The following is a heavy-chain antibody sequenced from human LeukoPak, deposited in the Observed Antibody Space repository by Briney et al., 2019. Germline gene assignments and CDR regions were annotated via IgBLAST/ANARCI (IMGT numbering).Heavy chain of an antibody. D-gene: IGHD2-2*01. CDR2: IRYDGTNE. J-gene: IGHJ4*02. CDR3: AKDLYSDCTFTSCSSYFNY. CDR1: GFTFSSYG. Sequence: GSLRLSCAASGFTFSSYGMHWVRQAPGKGLEWVAFIRYDGTNEYYADSVKGRFTISRDNSKNTLYLQMNSLSAEDTAVYYCAKDLYSDCTFTSCSSYFNYWGQGTLVTVSS. V-gene: IGHV3-30*02.